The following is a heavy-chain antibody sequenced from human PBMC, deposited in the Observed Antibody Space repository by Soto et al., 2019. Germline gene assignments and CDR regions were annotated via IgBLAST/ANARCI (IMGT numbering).Heavy chain of an antibody. J-gene: IGHJ4*02. CDR3: ARDRGVAMTVDY. V-gene: IGHV4-4*02. Sequence: PSETLSLTCAVSGGSISRSNWWRFVRQPPGKGLEWIGEIYHSGSTNYNPSLKSRVTISVDTSKNQFSLKLSSVTDADTAFYYCARDRGVAMTVDYWGQGTLVTVSS. CDR1: GGSISRSNW. CDR2: IYHSGST. D-gene: IGHD3-3*01.